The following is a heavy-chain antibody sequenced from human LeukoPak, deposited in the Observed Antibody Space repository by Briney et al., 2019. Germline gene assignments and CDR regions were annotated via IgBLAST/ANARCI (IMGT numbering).Heavy chain of an antibody. D-gene: IGHD3-22*01. CDR1: GFTFSSYW. J-gene: IGHJ4*02. CDR3: ARVKGSYYDSSGYQGDY. CDR2: IKQDGSEK. V-gene: IGHV3-7*01. Sequence: GGSPRLSCAASGFTFSSYWMSWVRQAPGKGLEWVANIKQDGSEKYYVDSVKGRFTISRDNAKNSLYLQMNSLRAEDTAVYYCARVKGSYYDSSGYQGDYWGQGTLVTVSS.